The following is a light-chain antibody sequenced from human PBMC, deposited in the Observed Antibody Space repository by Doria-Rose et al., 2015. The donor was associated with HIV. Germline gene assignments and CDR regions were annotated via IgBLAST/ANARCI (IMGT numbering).Light chain of an antibody. V-gene: IGLV2-11*03. CDR3: CSYAGSDTPYV. J-gene: IGLJ1*01. Sequence: VSGSPGQSVTISCTGGSSDVGGYNYVSWYQEHPGKAPKLMMYDVSKRPSGVPDRFSGSKSGNTASLAISGLQAEDEADYYCCSYAGSDTPYVFGTGTKVTVL. CDR1: SSDVGGYNY. CDR2: DVS.